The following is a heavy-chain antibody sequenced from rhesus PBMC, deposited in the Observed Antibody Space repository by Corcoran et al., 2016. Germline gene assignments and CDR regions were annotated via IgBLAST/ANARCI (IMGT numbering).Heavy chain of an antibody. V-gene: IGHV1-198*02. CDR3: ARGVGVTTALY. CDR1: GFTFGSYA. D-gene: IGHD4-17*01. Sequence: QVQLVQSGAEVKKPGASVKVSCKASGFTFGSYAISWVRQAPGQGLEWIGVIIPLVGVTSYAEKFQGRVTITADTSTSTAYMELSSRRSEDTAVYYCARGVGVTTALYWGQGVLVTVSS. CDR2: IIPLVGVT. J-gene: IGHJ4*01.